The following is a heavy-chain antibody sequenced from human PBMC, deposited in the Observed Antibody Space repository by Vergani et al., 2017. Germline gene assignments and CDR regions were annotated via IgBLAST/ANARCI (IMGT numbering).Heavy chain of an antibody. CDR1: GFTFSSYS. CDR3: ARGTWDCTHINCAQLGY. CDR2: ISSSSSYI. Sequence: EVQLLESGGGLVQPGGSLRLSCAASGFTFSSYSMNWVRQAPGKGLEWVSSISSSSSYIYYADSVQGRFSISRDNARDSLYLQMNSLRAEDTAIYYCARGTWDCTHINCAQLGYWGQGTLVTVSS. V-gene: IGHV3-21*01. D-gene: IGHD2-8*01. J-gene: IGHJ4*02.